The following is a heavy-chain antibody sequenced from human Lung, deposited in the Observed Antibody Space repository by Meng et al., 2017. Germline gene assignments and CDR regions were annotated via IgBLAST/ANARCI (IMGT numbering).Heavy chain of an antibody. CDR1: GYTFTDYG. CDR2: INPKSGDT. CDR3: ARDEDISAAVKLFGDY. D-gene: IGHD6-13*01. J-gene: IGHJ4*02. V-gene: IGHV1-2*06. Sequence: QVELGQSGAEVEKPGATVKVSCKASGYTFTDYGLHWVRRAPGQGLEWMGRINPKSGDTHYAQRFQSRVTMTGDKSIRKAYMVLSGLRSDDTAMYYCARDEDISAAVKLFGDYWGQGTLVTVSS.